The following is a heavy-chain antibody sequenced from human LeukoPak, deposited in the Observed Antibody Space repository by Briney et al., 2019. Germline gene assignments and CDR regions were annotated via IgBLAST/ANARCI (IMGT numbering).Heavy chain of an antibody. Sequence: GASVKVSCKASGYTFTTYGISWVRQAPGQGLEWMGWISPYNGNTNYAQKLQGRVTMTTDTSTSTAYMELRSLRSDDTAVYYCARDQTQIWFGEGLWYFDYWGQGTLVTVSS. V-gene: IGHV1-18*01. CDR3: ARDQTQIWFGEGLWYFDY. CDR1: GYTFTTYG. J-gene: IGHJ4*02. D-gene: IGHD3-10*01. CDR2: ISPYNGNT.